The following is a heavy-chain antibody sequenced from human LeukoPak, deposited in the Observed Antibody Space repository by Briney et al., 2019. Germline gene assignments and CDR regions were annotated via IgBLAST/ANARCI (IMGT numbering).Heavy chain of an antibody. CDR3: ARDVDYDDEGGFDY. Sequence: GGSLRLSCAASGFTFSSYEMNWVRQAPGKGLEWVSYISSSGSTIYYADSVKGRFTISRDNSKNTLYLQMNSLRAEDTAFYYCARDVDYDDEGGFDYWGQGTLVTVSS. CDR2: ISSSGSTI. D-gene: IGHD4-17*01. J-gene: IGHJ4*02. CDR1: GFTFSSYE. V-gene: IGHV3-48*03.